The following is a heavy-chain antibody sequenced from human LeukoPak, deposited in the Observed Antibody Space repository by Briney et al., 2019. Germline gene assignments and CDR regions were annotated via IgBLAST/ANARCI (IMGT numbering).Heavy chain of an antibody. CDR1: GGSISSYY. Sequence: SETLSLTCTVSGGSISSYYWSWIRQPAGKGLEWIGRIYTSGSTNYNPSLKSRVTMSVDTSKNQFSLNVSSVTAADTAVYYCARDYDSSGYYWSWGQGALVTVSS. CDR2: IYTSGST. CDR3: ARDYDSSGYYWS. V-gene: IGHV4-4*07. J-gene: IGHJ4*02. D-gene: IGHD3-22*01.